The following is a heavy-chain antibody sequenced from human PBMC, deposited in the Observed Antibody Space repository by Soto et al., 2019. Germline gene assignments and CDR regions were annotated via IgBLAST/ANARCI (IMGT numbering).Heavy chain of an antibody. CDR1: GFTFNNYG. D-gene: IGHD3-22*01. CDR2: ISYDGSNK. V-gene: IGHV3-30*03. J-gene: IGHJ4*02. CDR3: ARDSMYYYDSSGSFDY. Sequence: GGSLRLSCAASGFTFNNYGMHWVRQAPGKGLEWVAVISYDGSNKYYADSVKGRFTISRDNSKNTLYLQMNSLRAEDTAVYYCARDSMYYYDSSGSFDYWGQGTLVTVSS.